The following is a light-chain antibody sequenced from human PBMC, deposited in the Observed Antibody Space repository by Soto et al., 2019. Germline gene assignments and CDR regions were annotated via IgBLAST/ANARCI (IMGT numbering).Light chain of an antibody. CDR2: LGS. Sequence: IVMTQSPLSLSVTPGEAASISCTSSAILLHKNGYNYVDWYMQKPGQSPQLLIYLGSNRASGVPDRFSGSGSDTYFTLEISRVEADDVGVYYCMQPLENFRTFGQGTKVDIK. CDR3: MQPLENFRT. CDR1: AILLHKNGYNY. V-gene: IGKV2-28*01. J-gene: IGKJ1*01.